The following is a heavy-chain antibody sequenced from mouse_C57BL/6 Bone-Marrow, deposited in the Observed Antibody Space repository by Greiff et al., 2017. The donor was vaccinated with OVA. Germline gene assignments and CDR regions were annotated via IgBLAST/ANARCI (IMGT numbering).Heavy chain of an antibody. Sequence: QVQLKESGAELVKPGASVKMSCKASGYTFTTYPIEWMKQNHGKSLEWIGNFHPYNDDTKYNEKFKGKATWTVEKSSSTVYLELSRLTSDDSAVYYCAITTVVARGGDWYFDVWGTWTTVTVSS. CDR3: AITTVVARGGDWYFDV. J-gene: IGHJ1*03. V-gene: IGHV1-47*01. CDR2: FHPYNDDT. D-gene: IGHD1-1*01. CDR1: GYTFTTYP.